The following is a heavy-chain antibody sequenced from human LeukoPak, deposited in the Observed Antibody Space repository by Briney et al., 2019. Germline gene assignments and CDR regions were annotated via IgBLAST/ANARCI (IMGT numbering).Heavy chain of an antibody. V-gene: IGHV4-59*01. CDR1: GGSISGYY. J-gene: IGHJ4*02. CDR3: AREPFSTVVTPWRYFDS. CDR2: IYYSGRT. D-gene: IGHD4-23*01. Sequence: SETLSLTCTVSGGSISGYYWSWIRQPPGKGLEWIGFIYYSGRTSYNPSLKSRVTISLDASKNQFTLRLSSVTAADTAVYYCAREPFSTVVTPWRYFDSWGQGMLVTVSS.